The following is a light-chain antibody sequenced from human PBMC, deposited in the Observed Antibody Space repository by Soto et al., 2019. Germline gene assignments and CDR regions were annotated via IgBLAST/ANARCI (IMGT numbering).Light chain of an antibody. CDR3: SSYTTVPSPQWV. CDR2: KVD. CDR1: SSDLGGLNY. J-gene: IGLJ3*02. Sequence: QSALTQPASVSGSPGQSITIPCSGRSSDLGGLNYASWYQQHPGKVPKLIIYKVDNRPSGISDRFSASKSGNTASLTISGLQAEDEAHYYCSSYTTVPSPQWVFAGGTKLTVL. V-gene: IGLV2-14*01.